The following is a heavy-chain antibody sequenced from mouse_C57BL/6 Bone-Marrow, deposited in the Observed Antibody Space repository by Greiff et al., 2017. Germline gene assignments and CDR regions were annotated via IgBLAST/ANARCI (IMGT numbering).Heavy chain of an antibody. V-gene: IGHV14-1*01. D-gene: IGHD1-1*01. CDR3: STVVAHWYFDV. CDR1: GFNIHDYY. J-gene: IGHJ1*03. CDR2: IDPADGDT. Sequence: EVQLQESGAELVRPGASVKLSCTASGFNIHDYYLHWVKQRPEQGLEWIGRIDPADGDTEYAPTFQGKATMTADTSSNTAYLQLSSLTAEDTAVYYCSTVVAHWYFDVWGTGTTVTVSS.